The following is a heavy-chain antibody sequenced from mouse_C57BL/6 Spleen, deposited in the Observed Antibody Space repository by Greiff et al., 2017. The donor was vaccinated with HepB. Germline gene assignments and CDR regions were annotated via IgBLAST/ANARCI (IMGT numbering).Heavy chain of an antibody. Sequence: VHVKQSVAELVRPGASVKLSCTASGFNIKNTYMHWVKQRPEQGLEWIGRIDPANGNTKYAPKFQGKATITADTSSNTAYLQLSSLTSEDTAIYYCAPPSYYGSSYDAMDYWGQGTSVTVSS. CDR3: APPSYYGSSYDAMDY. CDR2: IDPANGNT. D-gene: IGHD1-1*01. CDR1: GFNIKNTY. V-gene: IGHV14-3*01. J-gene: IGHJ4*01.